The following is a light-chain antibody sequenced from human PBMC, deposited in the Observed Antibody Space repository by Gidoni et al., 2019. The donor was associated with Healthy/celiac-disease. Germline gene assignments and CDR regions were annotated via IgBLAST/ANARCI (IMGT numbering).Light chain of an antibody. J-gene: IGLJ2*01. CDR2: QDS. Sequence: SYELTQPPSVSVSPGQTASITCSGDKLGDKYTCWYQQKPGQSPVLVIYQDSKRPSGIPGRFSGSKSGNTATLNISGTQAMDEADYYCQAWDSSTEAVFGGGTKLTVL. CDR1: KLGDKY. CDR3: QAWDSSTEAV. V-gene: IGLV3-1*01.